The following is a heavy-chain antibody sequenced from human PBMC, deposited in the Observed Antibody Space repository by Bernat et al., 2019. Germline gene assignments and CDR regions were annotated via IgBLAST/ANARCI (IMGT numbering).Heavy chain of an antibody. Sequence: EVQLLESGGGLVQPGGSLRLSCAASGFTFSSYAMSWVRQAPGKGLEWISVISGSTTYYGESVKGRFTISRDNSKNTLYLQMNSLRADDTAVYYCAKDLIIGHWGQGTLVTVSS. J-gene: IGHJ4*02. D-gene: IGHD3-16*01. CDR1: GFTFSSYA. CDR2: ISGSTT. V-gene: IGHV3-23*01. CDR3: AKDLIIGH.